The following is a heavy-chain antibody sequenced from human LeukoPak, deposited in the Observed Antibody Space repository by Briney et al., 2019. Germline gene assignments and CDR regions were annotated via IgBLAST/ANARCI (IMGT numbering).Heavy chain of an antibody. CDR3: AKQGVVVSTFDY. D-gene: IGHD3-22*01. CDR1: GFTFSSYA. Sequence: GGSLRLSCAASGFTFSSYAMSWVRQAPGKELEWVSAISGSGGSTYYADSVKGRFTISRDNTKNTLYLQMNSLRAEDTAVYYCAKQGVVVSTFDYWGQGTLVTVSS. J-gene: IGHJ4*02. CDR2: ISGSGGST. V-gene: IGHV3-23*01.